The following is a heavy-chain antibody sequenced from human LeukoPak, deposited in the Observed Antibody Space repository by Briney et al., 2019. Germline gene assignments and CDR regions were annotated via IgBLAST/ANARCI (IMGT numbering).Heavy chain of an antibody. V-gene: IGHV3-21*01. CDR2: ITSGSSYI. CDR1: GFSFSTYN. Sequence: GGSLRLSCAASGFSFSTYNMNWVRQAPGQRLEWVSSITSGSSYIYYADSVKGQFTISRDNAKSSLYLQMDSLRAEDTAVYYCARDPYSGNYGAYYYYYMDVWGKGTTVTISS. D-gene: IGHD1-26*01. J-gene: IGHJ6*03. CDR3: ARDPYSGNYGAYYYYYMDV.